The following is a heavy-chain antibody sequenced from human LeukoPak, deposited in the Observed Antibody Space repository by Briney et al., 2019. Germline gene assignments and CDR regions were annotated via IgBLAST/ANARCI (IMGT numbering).Heavy chain of an antibody. CDR3: AKVDFLNY. CDR1: GFTFSSYT. D-gene: IGHD3-3*01. V-gene: IGHV3-30*04. J-gene: IGHJ4*02. CDR2: ISYDGSNK. Sequence: GRSLRLSCAASGFTFSSYTMHWVRQAPGKGLEWVAVISYDGSNKYYADSVKGRFTISRDNSKNTLYLQMNSLRAEDTAVYYCAKVDFLNYWGQGTLVTVSS.